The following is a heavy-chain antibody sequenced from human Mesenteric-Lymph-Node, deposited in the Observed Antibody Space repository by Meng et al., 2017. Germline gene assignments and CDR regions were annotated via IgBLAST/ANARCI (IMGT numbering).Heavy chain of an antibody. J-gene: IGHJ4*02. CDR2: ISSSGSTI. Sequence: GGSLRLSCAASGFTFSSYEMNWVRQAPGKGLEWVSYISSSGSTIYYADSVKGRFTISRDNAKNSLYLQMNSLRAEDTAVYYCARAQQWLARHFDYWGQGNLVTVSS. CDR3: ARAQQWLARHFDY. V-gene: IGHV3-48*03. D-gene: IGHD6-19*01. CDR1: GFTFSSYE.